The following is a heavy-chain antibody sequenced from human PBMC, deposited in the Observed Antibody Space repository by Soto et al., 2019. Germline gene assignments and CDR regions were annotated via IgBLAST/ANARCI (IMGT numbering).Heavy chain of an antibody. CDR1: GYTFTSYG. Sequence: ASVKVSCKASGYTFTSYGISWVRQAPGQGLEWMGWISAYNGNTNYAQKLQGRVTMTTDKSTSTAYMELSSLRSEDTAVYYCAGNRGYGGNEVWGQGTLVTVSS. CDR3: AGNRGYGGNEV. V-gene: IGHV1-18*01. CDR2: ISAYNGNT. D-gene: IGHD4-17*01. J-gene: IGHJ4*02.